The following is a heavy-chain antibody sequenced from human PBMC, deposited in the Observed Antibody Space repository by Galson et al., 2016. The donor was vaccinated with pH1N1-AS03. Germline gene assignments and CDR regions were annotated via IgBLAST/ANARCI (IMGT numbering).Heavy chain of an antibody. CDR1: GFTFSSWN. J-gene: IGHJ4*02. CDR2: ISLTGII. D-gene: IGHD5-18*01. Sequence: SLRLSCAASGFTFSSWNMNWVRQAPGKGLEWLAYISLTGIIYYADSVKGRFTISRDNAKNSLYLQMDSLRAEDTAVYYCARDTARSFDYWGLGTLVSVSS. V-gene: IGHV3-69-1*01. CDR3: ARDTARSFDY.